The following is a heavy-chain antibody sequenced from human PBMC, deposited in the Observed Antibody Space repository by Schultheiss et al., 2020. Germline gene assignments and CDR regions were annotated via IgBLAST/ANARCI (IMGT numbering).Heavy chain of an antibody. V-gene: IGHV4-34*01. CDR3: ARGSGIVVVPAAIYWFDP. J-gene: IGHJ5*02. CDR1: GGSFSGYY. CDR2: INHSGST. Sequence: SQTLSLTCAVDGGSFSGYYWSWIRQPPGKGLEWIGEINHSGSTNYNPSIKSRVTISVDTSKNQFSRKLSSVIAAETAVYYCARGSGIVVVPAAIYWFDPWGQGTLVTVSS. D-gene: IGHD2-2*01.